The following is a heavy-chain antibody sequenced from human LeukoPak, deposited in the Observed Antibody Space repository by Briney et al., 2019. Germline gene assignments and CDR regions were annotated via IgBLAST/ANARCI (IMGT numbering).Heavy chain of an antibody. CDR3: ATERVGDTWFDP. J-gene: IGHJ5*02. Sequence: ASVKVSCKASGYTFTGYYMHWVRQAPGQRLEWMGWINGANDDTKYSQRLQGRVTISRDTSANTVYMELNSLRFEDTAVYYCATERVGDTWFDPWGQGTLVTVSS. V-gene: IGHV1-3*01. CDR1: GYTFTGYY. D-gene: IGHD3-10*01. CDR2: INGANDDT.